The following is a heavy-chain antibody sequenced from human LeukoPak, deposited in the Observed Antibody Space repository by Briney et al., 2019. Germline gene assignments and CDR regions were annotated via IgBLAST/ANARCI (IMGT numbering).Heavy chain of an antibody. CDR1: GVTFSDYY. D-gene: IGHD4-17*01. J-gene: IGHJ4*02. Sequence: GGSLRLSCAASGVTFSDYYMSWIRQAPGKGLGWVSYISSSGSTIYYADSVKGRFTISRDNAKNSLYLQMNSLRAEDTAVYYCARAKTTVIHLFDYWGQGTLVTVSS. CDR2: ISSSGSTI. V-gene: IGHV3-11*01. CDR3: ARAKTTVIHLFDY.